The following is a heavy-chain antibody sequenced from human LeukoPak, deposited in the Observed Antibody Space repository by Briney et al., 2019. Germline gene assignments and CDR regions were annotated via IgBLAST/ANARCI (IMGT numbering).Heavy chain of an antibody. J-gene: IGHJ2*01. Sequence: ASVKVSCKVSGYTLTELSMHWVRQAPGKGLEWMGGFDPEDGETIYAQKFQGRVTITADESTSTAYMELSSLRSEDTAVYYCARSTGSGSRLPVAWYFDLWGRGTLVTVSS. D-gene: IGHD1-26*01. CDR1: GYTLTELS. CDR2: FDPEDGET. CDR3: ARSTGSGSRLPVAWYFDL. V-gene: IGHV1-24*01.